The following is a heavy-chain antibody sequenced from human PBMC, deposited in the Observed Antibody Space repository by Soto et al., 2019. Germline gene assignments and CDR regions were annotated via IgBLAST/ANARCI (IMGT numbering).Heavy chain of an antibody. CDR1: GFTFTSYT. CDR3: ARARVYATGPFAF. V-gene: IGHV3-21*06. CDR2: ISSSSDYI. D-gene: IGHD6-13*01. Sequence: GFLRLSCAASGFTFTSYTMNWVRPAPGKGLEWVSSISSSSDYIYYADSMKGRVTISRDNAKNSLFLDMNSLTGEDTAVYYCARARVYATGPFAFWGQGTLVTVSS. J-gene: IGHJ4*02.